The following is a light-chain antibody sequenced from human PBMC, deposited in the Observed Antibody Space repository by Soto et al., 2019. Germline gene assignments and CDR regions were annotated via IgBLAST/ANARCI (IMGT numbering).Light chain of an antibody. V-gene: IGKV1-9*01. Sequence: IHLTQSPSFLSASVGDRVTITCRASQGISNFLAWYQQKPGKVPELLIYTASTLRSGFPSRFSGSGSGTEFTLTISSLQPEDFATFYCQQLHTYPYTFGQGTRLDI. CDR3: QQLHTYPYT. CDR2: TAS. J-gene: IGKJ2*01. CDR1: QGISNF.